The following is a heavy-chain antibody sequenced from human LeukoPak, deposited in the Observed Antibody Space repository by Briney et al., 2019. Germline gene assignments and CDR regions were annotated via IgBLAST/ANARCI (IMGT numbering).Heavy chain of an antibody. CDR3: AKDLGGDQDY. D-gene: IGHD2-21*01. J-gene: IGHJ4*02. CDR1: GFTFSSYG. V-gene: IGHV3-30*18. Sequence: GGSLRLSCAASGFTFSSYGMHWVRQAPGKGLEWVAVISYDGSNKYYADSVKGRFTISRDNSKNTLYLQMNSLRAEDTAMYYCAKDLGGDQDYWGQGTLVTVSS. CDR2: ISYDGSNK.